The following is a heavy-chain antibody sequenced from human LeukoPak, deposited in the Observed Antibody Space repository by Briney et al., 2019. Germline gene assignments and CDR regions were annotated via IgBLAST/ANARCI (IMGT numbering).Heavy chain of an antibody. V-gene: IGHV1-18*01. CDR2: ISAYNGNT. J-gene: IGHJ4*02. Sequence: GASVKVSCKASGYTFTSYGISWMRQAPGQGLEWMGWISAYNGNTNYAQKLQGRVTMTTDTSTSTAYMELRSLRSDDTAVYYCARDGSGSLLELPNYIDYWGQGTLVTVSS. CDR3: ARDGSGSLLELPNYIDY. D-gene: IGHD1-7*01. CDR1: GYTFTSYG.